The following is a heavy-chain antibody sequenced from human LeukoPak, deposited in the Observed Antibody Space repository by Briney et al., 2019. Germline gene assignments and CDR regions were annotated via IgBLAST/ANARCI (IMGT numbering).Heavy chain of an antibody. CDR2: IIPIFGIA. CDR1: GGTCSSYA. V-gene: IGHV1-69*04. Sequence: SVEVSCKASGGTCSSYAISWVRQAPGQGLEWMGRIIPIFGIANYAQKFQGRVTITADKSTSTAYMELSSLRSEDTAVYYCASTNYYYGSGSYLYYYYYGMDVWGQGTTVTVSS. D-gene: IGHD3-10*01. CDR3: ASTNYYYGSGSYLYYYYYGMDV. J-gene: IGHJ6*02.